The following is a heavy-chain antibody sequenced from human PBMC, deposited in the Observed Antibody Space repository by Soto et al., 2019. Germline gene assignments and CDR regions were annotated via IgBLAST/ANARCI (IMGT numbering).Heavy chain of an antibody. Sequence: GGSLRLSCAASGFTLSSYGMHWVRQAPGKGLEWVAVIWYDGSNKFYADSVKGRFTISRDNSKNTLYLQMNSLRAEDTAVYYCARGRWGSSSSPTTIDYWGQGTLVTVSS. V-gene: IGHV3-33*01. CDR2: IWYDGSNK. D-gene: IGHD6-6*01. CDR1: GFTLSSYG. J-gene: IGHJ4*02. CDR3: ARGRWGSSSSPTTIDY.